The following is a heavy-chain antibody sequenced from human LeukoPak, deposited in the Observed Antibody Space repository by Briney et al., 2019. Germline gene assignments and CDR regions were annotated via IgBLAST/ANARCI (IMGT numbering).Heavy chain of an antibody. J-gene: IGHJ4*02. D-gene: IGHD2-2*01. CDR2: IRYDGSNK. CDR3: AKDAGGRYCSSTSCYPGAY. CDR1: GFTFSSYG. V-gene: IGHV3-30*02. Sequence: GGSLRLSCAASGFTFSSYGMHWVRQAPGKGLEWVAFIRYDGSNKYYADSVKGRFTISRDNSKNTLYLQMNSLRDEDTAVYYCAKDAGGRYCSSTSCYPGAYWGQGTLVTVSS.